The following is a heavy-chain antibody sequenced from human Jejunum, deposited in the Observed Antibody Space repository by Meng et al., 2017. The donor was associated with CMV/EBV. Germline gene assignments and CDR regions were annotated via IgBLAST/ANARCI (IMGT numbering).Heavy chain of an antibody. V-gene: IGHV4-59*01. D-gene: IGHD6-19*01. CDR1: GVAISHYC. J-gene: IGHJ4*02. CDR3: ARSSGWMLDY. CDR2: VYSSGST. Sequence: QGRLQESGPGLVKPSETLSLTCTSSGVAISHYCWTWIRQSPGKGLEWIGYVYSSGSTNYNPSLKSRITISLDASKNQFSLSLTSVTAADTAVYYCARSSGWMLDYWGQGTLVTVSS.